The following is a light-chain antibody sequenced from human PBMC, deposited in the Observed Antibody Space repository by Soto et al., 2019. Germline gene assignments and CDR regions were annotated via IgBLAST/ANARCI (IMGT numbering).Light chain of an antibody. CDR2: DAS. CDR1: QSVKTF. CDR3: QQFSSYPLT. J-gene: IGKJ4*01. Sequence: EIVLTPSPATLSLSPCERATLSPRASQSVKTFLVWYQQRPGQAPRLLIYDASHRAAGIPARFSGGGSGTDFTLTISRLEPEDFAVYYCQQFSSYPLTFGGGTKVDIK. V-gene: IGKV3-11*01.